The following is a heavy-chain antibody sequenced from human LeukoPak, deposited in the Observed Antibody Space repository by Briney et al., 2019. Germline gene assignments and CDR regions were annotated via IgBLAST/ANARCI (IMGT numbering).Heavy chain of an antibody. D-gene: IGHD5-24*01. J-gene: IGHJ6*03. Sequence: SETLSLTCAVYGVSFSGYYWSWIRQPPGKGLEWIGEINHSGSNNYNPSLKSRLPISVDAPKTQFSVNVGSVPAADTAVYYCARGCVDTLEREYYYYMDVWGKGTTVTVSS. CDR2: INHSGSN. CDR3: ARGCVDTLEREYYYYMDV. CDR1: GVSFSGYY. V-gene: IGHV4-34*01.